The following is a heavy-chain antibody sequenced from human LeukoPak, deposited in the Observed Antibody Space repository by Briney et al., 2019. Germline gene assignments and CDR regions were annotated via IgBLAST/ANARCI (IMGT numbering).Heavy chain of an antibody. CDR2: FDSEDGET. CDR3: ATDFFSGWYVGKY. CDR1: GYTLPELF. D-gene: IGHD6-19*01. Sequence: GASVNVSCMVSGYTLPELFMHWVRQAPGKGLEWMGGFDSEDGETIYAQRFQGRLTITLETSTDTAYMELSSLRSEDTAVYYCATDFFSGWYVGKYWGQGTLVTVSS. J-gene: IGHJ4*02. V-gene: IGHV1-24*01.